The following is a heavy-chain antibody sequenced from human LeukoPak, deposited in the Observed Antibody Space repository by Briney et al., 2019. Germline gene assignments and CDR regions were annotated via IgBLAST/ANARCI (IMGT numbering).Heavy chain of an antibody. Sequence: ASVKVSCKASGYIFDIYAMIWVRQAPGQGLELMGWINTNTGNPTYAQGFTGRFVFALDTSVSTAYLQISSLKAEDTAMYYCARDLQYSGPVDTAMAIDYWGQGTLVTVSS. CDR1: GYIFDIYA. CDR3: ARDLQYSGPVDTAMAIDY. J-gene: IGHJ4*02. V-gene: IGHV7-4-1*02. CDR2: INTNTGNP. D-gene: IGHD5-18*01.